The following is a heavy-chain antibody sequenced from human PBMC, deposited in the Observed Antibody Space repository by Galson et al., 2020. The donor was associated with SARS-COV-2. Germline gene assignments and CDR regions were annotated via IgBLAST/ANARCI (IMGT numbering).Heavy chain of an antibody. D-gene: IGHD6-13*01. CDR1: GFTFSSYW. J-gene: IGHJ4*02. CDR2: INSDGSST. V-gene: IGHV3-74*01. Sequence: GESLKISCAASGFTFSSYWMHWVRQAPGKGLVWVSRINSDGSSTSYAHSVKGRFTISRDNAKNTLYLQMNSLRAEDTAVYYCARHHYSSILHFDYWGQGTLVTVSS. CDR3: ARHHYSSILHFDY.